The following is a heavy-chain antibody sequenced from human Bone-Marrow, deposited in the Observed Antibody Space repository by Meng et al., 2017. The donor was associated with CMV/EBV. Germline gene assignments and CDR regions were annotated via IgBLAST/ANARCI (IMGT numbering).Heavy chain of an antibody. D-gene: IGHD1-26*01. Sequence: GSLRLSCAVYGGSFSGYYWSWIRQPPGKGLEWIGYIYYSGSTNYNPSLKSRVTISVDTSKNQFSLKLSSVTAADTAVYYCASSIVGANWELDYWGQGTLVTVSS. V-gene: IGHV4-59*01. CDR1: GGSFSGYY. CDR2: IYYSGST. CDR3: ASSIVGANWELDY. J-gene: IGHJ4*02.